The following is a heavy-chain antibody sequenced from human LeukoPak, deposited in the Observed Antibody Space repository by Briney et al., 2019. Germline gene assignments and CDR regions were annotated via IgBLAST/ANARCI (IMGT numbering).Heavy chain of an antibody. J-gene: IGHJ4*02. V-gene: IGHV3-9*01. CDR1: GFTFDDYA. Sequence: GRSLRLSCAASGFTFDDYATHWVRQAPGKGLEWVSGISWNSGSIGYADSVKGRFTISRDNAKNSLYLQMNSLRAEDTALYYCAKDTDYDILTGSVDYWGQGTLVTVSS. CDR3: AKDTDYDILTGSVDY. CDR2: ISWNSGSI. D-gene: IGHD3-9*01.